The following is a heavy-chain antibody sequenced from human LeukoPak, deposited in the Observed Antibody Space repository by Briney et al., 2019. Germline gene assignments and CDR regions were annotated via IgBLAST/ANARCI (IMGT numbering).Heavy chain of an antibody. CDR1: GFTVSSNY. CDR3: ARIQITMVRGVIPKYYYYGIDV. Sequence: GGSLRLSCAASGFTVSSNYMSWVRQAPGKGLEWVSIIYSGGSTYYADSVKGRFTISRDNSKNTLYLQMNTLRAEDTAVYYCARIQITMVRGVIPKYYYYGIDVWGQGTTVTVSS. J-gene: IGHJ6*02. D-gene: IGHD3-10*01. V-gene: IGHV3-53*01. CDR2: IYSGGST.